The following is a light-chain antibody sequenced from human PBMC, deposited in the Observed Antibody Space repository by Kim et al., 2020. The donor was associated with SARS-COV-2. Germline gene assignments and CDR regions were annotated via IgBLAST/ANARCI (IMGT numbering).Light chain of an antibody. CDR1: SSDVGGYNY. J-gene: IGLJ1*01. Sequence: SPGHSVTISCTGTSSDVGGYNYVSWYQQHPGKAPKLMIYDVNKRPSGVPDRFSGSQSGNTASLTISGLQAEDEADYYCCSYAGSYVFGTGTKVTVL. CDR3: CSYAGSYV. V-gene: IGLV2-11*03. CDR2: DVN.